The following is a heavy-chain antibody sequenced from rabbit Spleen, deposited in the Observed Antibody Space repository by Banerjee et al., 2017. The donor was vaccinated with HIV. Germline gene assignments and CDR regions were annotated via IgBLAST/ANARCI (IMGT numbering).Heavy chain of an antibody. CDR3: ARLSNGAFNL. CDR2: IYGDSSGST. Sequence: QSLEESGGDLVKPGASLTLTCTASGFSFSSSYYMCWVRQAPGKGLEYIACIYGDSSGSTMYASWAKGRFTITRSTSLNTVTLQLNSLTAADTATYFCARLSNGAFNLWGQGTLVTVS. D-gene: IGHD6-1*01. J-gene: IGHJ4*01. CDR1: GFSFSSSYY. V-gene: IGHV1S40*01.